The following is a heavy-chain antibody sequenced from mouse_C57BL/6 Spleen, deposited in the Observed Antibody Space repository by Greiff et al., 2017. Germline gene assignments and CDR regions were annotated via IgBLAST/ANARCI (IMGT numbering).Heavy chain of an antibody. D-gene: IGHD2-4*01. CDR2: ISSGSSTI. Sequence: EVKLVESGGGLVKPGGSLKLSCAASGFTFSDSGMHWVRQAPEKGLEWVAYISSGSSTIYYADTVKGRFTISRDNAKNTLFLQMTSLRSEDTAMYYCARGRLRFDYWGQGTTLTVSS. CDR1: GFTFSDSG. V-gene: IGHV5-17*01. J-gene: IGHJ2*01. CDR3: ARGRLRFDY.